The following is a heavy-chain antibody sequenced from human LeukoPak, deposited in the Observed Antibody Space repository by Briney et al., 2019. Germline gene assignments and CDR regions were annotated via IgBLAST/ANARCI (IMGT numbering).Heavy chain of an antibody. CDR2: INPNSGGT. CDR1: GYTFTSYG. V-gene: IGHV1-2*06. D-gene: IGHD3-10*01. Sequence: ASVKVSCKASGYTFTSYGISWVRQAPGQGLEWMGRINPNSGGTNYAQKFQGRVTMTRDTSISTAYMELSRLRSDDTAVYYCARDHKGVLDYWGQGTLVTVSS. CDR3: ARDHKGVLDY. J-gene: IGHJ4*02.